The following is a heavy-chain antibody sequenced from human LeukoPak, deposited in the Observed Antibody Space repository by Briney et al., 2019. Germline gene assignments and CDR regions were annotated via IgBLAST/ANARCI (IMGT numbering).Heavy chain of an antibody. CDR2: INAGNGNT. Sequence: ASVKVSCKASGYTFTSYAMHWVRQAPGQRLEWMGWINAGNGNTKYSQKFRGRVTITRDASASTAYMELSSLRSEDTAVYYCARDREYQLLLPFDPWGQGTLVTVSS. J-gene: IGHJ5*02. CDR3: ARDREYQLLLPFDP. V-gene: IGHV1-3*01. D-gene: IGHD2-2*01. CDR1: GYTFTSYA.